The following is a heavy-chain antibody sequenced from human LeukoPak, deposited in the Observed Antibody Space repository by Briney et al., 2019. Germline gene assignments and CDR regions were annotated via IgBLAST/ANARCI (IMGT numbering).Heavy chain of an antibody. CDR2: ISSSSSTI. Sequence: GGSLRLSCAASGFTFSSYSMNWVRQAPGKGLEWVSYISSSSSTIYYADSVKGRFTISRDNAKNSLYLQMNSLRAEDTAVYYCARGIIAVAAYFDYWGQGTLATVSS. J-gene: IGHJ4*02. V-gene: IGHV3-48*01. D-gene: IGHD6-19*01. CDR3: ARGIIAVAAYFDY. CDR1: GFTFSSYS.